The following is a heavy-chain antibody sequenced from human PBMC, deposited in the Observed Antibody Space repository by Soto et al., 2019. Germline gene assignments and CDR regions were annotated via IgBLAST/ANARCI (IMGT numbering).Heavy chain of an antibody. Sequence: QVQLQESGPGLVKPSAPLSLTCTVSGGSFSNYYWSWIRQSPGTGLEWIGYIHNRGSTKYNPSLKIRVTISIDTSKDQFSLKLTSVTAADTAVYYCARVGVFQANYFWYGLDVWGQGTTVTVSS. J-gene: IGHJ6*02. CDR2: IHNRGST. D-gene: IGHD3-10*01. CDR3: ARVGVFQANYFWYGLDV. V-gene: IGHV4-59*01. CDR1: GGSFSNYY.